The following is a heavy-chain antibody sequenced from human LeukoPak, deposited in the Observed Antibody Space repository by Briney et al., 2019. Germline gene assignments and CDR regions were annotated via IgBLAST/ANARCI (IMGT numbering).Heavy chain of an antibody. V-gene: IGHV3-21*01. J-gene: IGHJ6*03. CDR1: GFTFSSYS. D-gene: IGHD3-16*01. CDR3: PRESATPGGAYYYYMDV. Sequence: GGSLRLSCAASGFTFSSYSMNWVRQAPGKGLEWVSSISSSSSYIYYADSVKGRFTISRDNAKNSLYLQMNSLRAEDTAVYYCPRESATPGGAYYYYMDVWGKGTTVTVSS. CDR2: ISSSSSYI.